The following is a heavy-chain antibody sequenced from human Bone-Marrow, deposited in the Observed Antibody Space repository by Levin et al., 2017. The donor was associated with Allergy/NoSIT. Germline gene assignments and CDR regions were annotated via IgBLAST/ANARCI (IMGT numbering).Heavy chain of an antibody. Sequence: GGSLRLSCVDSAFTLSTYWMSWVRQAPGKGLEWVANINQDGTEKYLVDSMEGRFTVSRDNAKNSLYLQMNSLRGEDTAVYYCARGSGLLWFRESLLPTNLDVWGKGTTVTVSS. CDR2: INQDGTEK. V-gene: IGHV3-7*04. CDR3: ARGSGLLWFRESLLPTNLDV. CDR1: AFTLSTYW. J-gene: IGHJ6*04. D-gene: IGHD3-10*01.